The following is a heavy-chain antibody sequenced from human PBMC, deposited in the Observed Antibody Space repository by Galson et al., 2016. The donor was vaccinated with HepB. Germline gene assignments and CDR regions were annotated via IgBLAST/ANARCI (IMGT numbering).Heavy chain of an antibody. D-gene: IGHD2-21*01. CDR2: IKQEGGER. CDR3: AREHIVRMREEGGMDV. J-gene: IGHJ6*01. Sequence: SLRLSCAASGFTFSSAWMSWVRQAPGKGLEWVANIKQEGGERSYVDSVKGRFTISRDNAKNSLYLQMNSLRVEDTAGYFCAREHIVRMREEGGMDVWGQGTTVTVSS. CDR1: GFTFSSAW. V-gene: IGHV3-7*01.